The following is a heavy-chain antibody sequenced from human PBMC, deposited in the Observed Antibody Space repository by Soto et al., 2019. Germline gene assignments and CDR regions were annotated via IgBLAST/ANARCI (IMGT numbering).Heavy chain of an antibody. D-gene: IGHD1-26*01. CDR1: GFTFSSYT. Sequence: EVQLVESGGGLVKPGGSLRLSCAVSGFTFSSYTMNWVRQAPGKGLEWVSCISSSSTYIYYADSLKGRFTTSRDDAKNSLYLQMNSLRVEDTAVYYCTRGGASIDVWGQGTTVTVSS. J-gene: IGHJ6*02. CDR2: ISSSSTYI. V-gene: IGHV3-21*01. CDR3: TRGGASIDV.